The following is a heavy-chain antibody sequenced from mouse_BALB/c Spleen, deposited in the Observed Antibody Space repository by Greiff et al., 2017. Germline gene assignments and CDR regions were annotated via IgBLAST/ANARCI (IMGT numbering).Heavy chain of an antibody. CDR2: IWTGGGT. D-gene: IGHD4-1*01. Sequence: QVQLKESGPGLVAPSQSLSITCTVSGFSLTSYDISWIRQPPGKGLEWLGVIWTGGGTNYNSAFMSRLSISKDNSKSQVFLKMNSLQTDDTAIYYCVTGTMDYWGQGTSVTVSS. CDR1: GFSLTSYD. CDR3: VTGTMDY. V-gene: IGHV2-9-2*01. J-gene: IGHJ4*01.